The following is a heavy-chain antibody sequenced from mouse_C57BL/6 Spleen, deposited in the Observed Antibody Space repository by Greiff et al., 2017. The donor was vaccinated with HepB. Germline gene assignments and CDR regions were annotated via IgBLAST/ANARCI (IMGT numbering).Heavy chain of an antibody. V-gene: IGHV1-15*01. CDR3: TSGRENVDY. Sequence: VQLQQSGAELVRPGASVTLSCKASGYTFTDYEMHWVKQTPVHGLEWIGAIDPETGGTAYNQKFKGKAILTADKSSSTAYMELRSLTSEDSAVYYCTSGRENVDYWGQGTTLTVSS. J-gene: IGHJ2*01. CDR1: GYTFTDYE. CDR2: IDPETGGT.